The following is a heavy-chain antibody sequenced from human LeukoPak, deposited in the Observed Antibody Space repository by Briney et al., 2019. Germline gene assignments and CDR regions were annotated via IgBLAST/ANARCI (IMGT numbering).Heavy chain of an antibody. CDR3: AKDARGRRYFDWLLDPGPLDY. CDR2: ISYDGSNK. J-gene: IGHJ4*02. CDR1: GFTFNTYG. D-gene: IGHD3-9*01. V-gene: IGHV3-30*18. Sequence: GGSLRLSCAASGFTFNTYGMNWVRQAPGKGLEWVAVISYDGSNKYYADSVKGRFTISRDNSKNTLYLQMNSLRAEDTAVYYCAKDARGRRYFDWLLDPGPLDYWGQGTLVTVSS.